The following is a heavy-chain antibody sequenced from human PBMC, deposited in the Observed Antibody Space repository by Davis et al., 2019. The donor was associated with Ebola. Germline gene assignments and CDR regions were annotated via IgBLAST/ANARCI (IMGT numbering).Heavy chain of an antibody. Sequence: GESLKISCAASGFTFSSYGMHWVRQAPGKGLEWVAVISYDGSNKYYADSVKGRFTISRDNSKNTLYLQMNSLRAEDTAVYYCAKDKGWSSSRDFDYWGQGTLVTVSS. CDR2: ISYDGSNK. CDR1: GFTFSSYG. D-gene: IGHD6-13*01. V-gene: IGHV3-30*18. J-gene: IGHJ4*02. CDR3: AKDKGWSSSRDFDY.